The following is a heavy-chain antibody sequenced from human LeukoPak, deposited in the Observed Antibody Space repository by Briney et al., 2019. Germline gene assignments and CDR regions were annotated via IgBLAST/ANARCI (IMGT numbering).Heavy chain of an antibody. Sequence: SVKVSCKASGGTFSSYAISWVRQARGQGLEWMGRIIPIFGTANYAQKFQGRVTITTDESTSTAYMELSSLRSEDTAVYYCARYNYYDSSGYYYVDYWGQGTLVTVSS. CDR2: IIPIFGTA. CDR3: ARYNYYDSSGYYYVDY. D-gene: IGHD3-22*01. V-gene: IGHV1-69*05. CDR1: GGTFSSYA. J-gene: IGHJ4*02.